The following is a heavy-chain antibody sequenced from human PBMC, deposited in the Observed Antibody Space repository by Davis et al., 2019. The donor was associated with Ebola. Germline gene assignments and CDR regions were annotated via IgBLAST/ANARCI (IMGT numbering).Heavy chain of an antibody. J-gene: IGHJ6*04. CDR1: EFTFSRYA. D-gene: IGHD3-3*01. CDR2: ISYDGSNK. Sequence: PGGSLRLSCAASEFTFSRYAMHWVRQAPGKGLEWVALISYDGSNKYDADSVKGRFTISRDNSKKTLYLQMNSLRAEDTAVYYCAKSGLSFGVVKYHYGMDVWGKGTTVTVSS. CDR3: AKSGLSFGVVKYHYGMDV. V-gene: IGHV3-30-3*02.